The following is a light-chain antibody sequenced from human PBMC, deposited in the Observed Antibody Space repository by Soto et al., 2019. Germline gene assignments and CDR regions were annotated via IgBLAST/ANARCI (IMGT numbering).Light chain of an antibody. Sequence: EIVLTQSPGTLSLSPGERATLSCRVSQSISNTYLAWYQHKPGQAPRLLIYGASRRATGIPDRLSGSGSGTDFTLTISRVEPEDFVVYYCHQFGGSPPYTFGQGTKLEIK. CDR3: HQFGGSPPYT. V-gene: IGKV3-20*01. CDR1: QSISNTY. J-gene: IGKJ2*01. CDR2: GAS.